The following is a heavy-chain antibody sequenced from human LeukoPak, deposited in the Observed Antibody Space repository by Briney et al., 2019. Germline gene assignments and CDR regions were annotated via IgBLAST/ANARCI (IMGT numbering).Heavy chain of an antibody. CDR1: EYTFTGYY. CDR3: ARVASQPY. V-gene: IGHV1-2*02. CDR2: IDPNTGDS. J-gene: IGHJ4*02. Sequence: ASVKVSCKASEYTFTGYYIHWVRQAPGQGLEWMGWIDPNTGDSNYVQKFQGRVTMTRDTSISTAYMELSRLRSDDTAVYYCARVASQPYWGQGTLVTVSS.